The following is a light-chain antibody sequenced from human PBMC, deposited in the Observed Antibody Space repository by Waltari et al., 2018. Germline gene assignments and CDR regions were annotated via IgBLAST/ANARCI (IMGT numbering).Light chain of an antibody. CDR1: HVGRKN. CDR3: QVWDSGSKNAI. Sequence: SYDLTQPPAVSAASGQTARITCGGDHVGRKNVHWYQQKSPQAPVLVIYGDNKRPSGIPDRFSGSNSGSIASLIISVVEAGDEADYYCQVWDSGSKNAIFGGGTRLTVL. V-gene: IGLV3-21*02. J-gene: IGLJ2*01. CDR2: GDN.